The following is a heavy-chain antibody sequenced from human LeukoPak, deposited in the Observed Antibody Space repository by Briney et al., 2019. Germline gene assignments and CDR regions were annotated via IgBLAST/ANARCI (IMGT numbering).Heavy chain of an antibody. CDR2: ISYSGST. Sequence: SETLSLTCTVSGGSISSSSYFWGWIRQPPGKGLEWIGSISYSGSTYYNPSLKSRVTISIDTSRNQFSLKLSSVTAADTAVYYCARGVGSPSSNWFDPWGQGTLVTVSS. CDR3: ARGVGSPSSNWFDP. CDR1: GGSISSSSYF. J-gene: IGHJ5*02. V-gene: IGHV4-39*07. D-gene: IGHD1-26*01.